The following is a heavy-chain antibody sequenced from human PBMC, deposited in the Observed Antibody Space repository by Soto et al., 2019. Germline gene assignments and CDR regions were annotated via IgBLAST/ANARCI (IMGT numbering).Heavy chain of an antibody. J-gene: IGHJ4*02. Sequence: ASVKVSCKASGYTFTAYYIHWVRQAPGEGLEWVGWINPTSGDSNYAQRFQGWVTMTGERPVSTAYIDLTRLRSDDTAVYYCARGGYTYGYGPDYWGQGTLVTVSS. CDR1: GYTFTAYY. D-gene: IGHD5-18*01. V-gene: IGHV1-2*04. CDR2: INPTSGDS. CDR3: ARGGYTYGYGPDY.